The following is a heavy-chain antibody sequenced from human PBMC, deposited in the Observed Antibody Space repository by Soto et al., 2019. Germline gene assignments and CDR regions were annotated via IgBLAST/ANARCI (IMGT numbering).Heavy chain of an antibody. Sequence: QLQLQESGSGLVKPSQTLSLTCAVSGGSISSGGYSWSWIRQPPGKGLEWIGYIYHSGSTYYNPALQSRVTISVARSKNQFSLKLSSVTAADTALYYCARAHYGDYGYGMDVWGQGTTVTVSS. CDR2: IYHSGST. CDR3: ARAHYGDYGYGMDV. CDR1: GGSISSGGYS. D-gene: IGHD4-17*01. J-gene: IGHJ6*02. V-gene: IGHV4-30-2*01.